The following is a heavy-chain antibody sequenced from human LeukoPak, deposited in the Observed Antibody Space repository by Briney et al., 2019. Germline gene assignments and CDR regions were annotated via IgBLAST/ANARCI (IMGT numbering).Heavy chain of an antibody. D-gene: IGHD3-9*01. Sequence: PGGSLRLSCAASGFTVSSNYMSWVRQAPGKGLEWVSVIYSGGSTYYADSVKGRFTISRDNAKNSLYLQMNSLRAEDTAVYYCARRYDILTGYPIDYWGQGTLVTVSS. J-gene: IGHJ4*02. CDR2: IYSGGST. CDR1: GFTVSSNY. CDR3: ARRYDILTGYPIDY. V-gene: IGHV3-53*01.